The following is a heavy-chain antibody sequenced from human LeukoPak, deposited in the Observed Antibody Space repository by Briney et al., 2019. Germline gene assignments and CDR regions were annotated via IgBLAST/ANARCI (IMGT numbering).Heavy chain of an antibody. V-gene: IGHV3-30-3*01. D-gene: IGHD3-3*01. CDR3: ATGFRDYDFWSGYWYYFDY. CDR2: ISYDGSNK. J-gene: IGHJ4*02. Sequence: PGGSLRLSCAASGFTFSSYAMHWVRQAPGKGLEWVAVISYDGSNKYYADSVKGRFTISRDNSKNTLYLQMNSLRAEDTAVYYCATGFRDYDFWSGYWYYFDYWGQGTLVTVSS. CDR1: GFTFSSYA.